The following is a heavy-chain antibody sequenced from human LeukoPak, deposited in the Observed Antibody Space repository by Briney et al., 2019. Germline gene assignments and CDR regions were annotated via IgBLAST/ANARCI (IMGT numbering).Heavy chain of an antibody. Sequence: GSLRLSCAASGFTFSSYAMSWVRQPPGKGLEWIGYIYYSGSTNYNPSLKSRVTISVDTSKNQFSLKLSSVTAADTAVYYCARHGAPYSSSWYGNWFDPWGQGTLVTVSS. CDR3: ARHGAPYSSSWYGNWFDP. J-gene: IGHJ5*02. D-gene: IGHD6-13*01. CDR1: GFTFSSYA. CDR2: IYYSGST. V-gene: IGHV4-59*08.